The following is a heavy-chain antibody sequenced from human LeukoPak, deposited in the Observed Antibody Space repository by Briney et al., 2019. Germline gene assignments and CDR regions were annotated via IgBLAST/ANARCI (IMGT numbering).Heavy chain of an antibody. Sequence: GGSLRLSCAASGFTFSDYYMSWIRRAPGKGLEWVAYISSSDITIDYADSVKGRFTISRDNPKNSLYLQMNSLRAEGTAVYYCARAYGSGSYRSPWGYWGQGTLVTVSS. J-gene: IGHJ4*02. CDR3: ARAYGSGSYRSPWGY. V-gene: IGHV3-11*01. D-gene: IGHD3-10*01. CDR2: ISSSDITI. CDR1: GFTFSDYY.